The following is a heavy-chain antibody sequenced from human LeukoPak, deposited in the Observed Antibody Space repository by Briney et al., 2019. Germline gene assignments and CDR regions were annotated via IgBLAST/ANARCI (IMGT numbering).Heavy chain of an antibody. V-gene: IGHV3-30*03. CDR1: GFTFSSYG. J-gene: IGHJ3*02. CDR3: ASAIRYCSGGSCYSPWGLDAFDI. Sequence: GGSLRLSCVASGFTFSSYGMHWVRQAPGKGLEWVAVISYDGSNKYYADSVKGRFTISRDNSKNTLYLQMNSLRAEDTAVYYCASAIRYCSGGSCYSPWGLDAFDIWGQGTMVTVSS. CDR2: ISYDGSNK. D-gene: IGHD2-15*01.